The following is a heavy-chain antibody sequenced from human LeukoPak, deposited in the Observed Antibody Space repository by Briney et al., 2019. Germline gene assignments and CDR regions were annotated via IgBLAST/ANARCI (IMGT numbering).Heavy chain of an antibody. CDR2: IKSKIDGGTI. J-gene: IGHJ4*02. Sequence: GSLRPSCVASGFTFSDARISWVRQAPGKGLEWVGRIKSKIDGGTIDYGAPVKGRFTISRDDSRNTLYLQMNSLKTEDTAVYYCTTRRQDGCWGQGTLVTVS. V-gene: IGHV3-15*01. CDR3: TTRRQDGC. D-gene: IGHD6-25*01. CDR1: GFTFSDAR.